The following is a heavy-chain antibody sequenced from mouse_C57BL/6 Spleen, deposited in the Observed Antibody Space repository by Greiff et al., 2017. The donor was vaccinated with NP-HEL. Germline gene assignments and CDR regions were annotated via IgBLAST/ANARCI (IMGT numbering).Heavy chain of an antibody. Sequence: QVQLQQPGAELVKPGASVKLSCKASGYTFTSYWMQWVKQRPGQGLEWIGEIDPSDSYTNYNQKFKGKATLTVDTSSSTAYMQLSSLTSEDSAVYYCARKGIIAHYYGSSFYAMDYWGQGTSVTVSS. CDR1: GYTFTSYW. J-gene: IGHJ4*01. CDR2: IDPSDSYT. D-gene: IGHD1-1*01. CDR3: ARKGIIAHYYGSSFYAMDY. V-gene: IGHV1-50*01.